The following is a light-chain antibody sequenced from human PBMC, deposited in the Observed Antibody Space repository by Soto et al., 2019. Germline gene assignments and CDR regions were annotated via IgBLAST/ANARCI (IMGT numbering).Light chain of an antibody. J-gene: IGLJ2*01. CDR1: SGHSSYA. V-gene: IGLV4-69*01. Sequence: QLVLTQSPSASASLGASVKLTCTLSSGHSSYAIAWHQQQPEKGPRYLMKLNSDGSHSKGDGIPDRFSGSSSGAERYLTISSLQSEDEADYYCQTWGTGIQVVCGGGTKLTVL. CDR2: LNSDGSH. CDR3: QTWGTGIQVV.